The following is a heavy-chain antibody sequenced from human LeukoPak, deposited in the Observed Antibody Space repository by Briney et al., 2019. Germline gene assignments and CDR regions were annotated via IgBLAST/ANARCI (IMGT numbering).Heavy chain of an antibody. CDR1: GFSFGTYA. V-gene: IGHV3-23*01. D-gene: IGHD3-10*01. Sequence: GGSLRLSCEASGFSFGTYAMNWVRQAPGKGLEWVSTISVSGGSTYYADSVKGRFTISRDNSKNSLYLQMNSLRAVDTAVYYCAKDRLTYPSGTYYAGRGFDYWGQGTLVTVSS. CDR3: AKDRLTYPSGTYYAGRGFDY. CDR2: ISVSGGST. J-gene: IGHJ4*02.